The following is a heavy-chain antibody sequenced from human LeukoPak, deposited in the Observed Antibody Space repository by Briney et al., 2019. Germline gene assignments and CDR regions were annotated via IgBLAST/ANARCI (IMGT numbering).Heavy chain of an antibody. CDR2: VIPFFQTR. J-gene: IGHJ6*03. V-gene: IGHV1-69*05. Sequence: SVTVSCKASGGTFTSYAITWVRQAPGPGLERVGGVIPFFQTRNYAQNFRSRVTITTDESTRTAYMELSSLRSEDTAIYYCARDSTLSRVITATTTYHYFYYMDVWGKGTTVTISS. CDR3: ARDSTLSRVITATTTYHYFYYMDV. CDR1: GGTFTSYA. D-gene: IGHD3-22*01.